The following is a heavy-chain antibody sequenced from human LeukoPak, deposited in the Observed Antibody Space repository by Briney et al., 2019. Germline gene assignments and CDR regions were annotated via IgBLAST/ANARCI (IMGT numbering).Heavy chain of an antibody. CDR1: GGSISSGGYS. Sequence: SQTLSLTCAVSGGSISSGGYSWRWFRQPPGRGLEWFGYIYHSGSTYYNPSLKSRVTISVDRSKNQFSLKLSSVTAADTAVYYCARAYCSGGSCYWFDPWGQGTLVTVSS. V-gene: IGHV4-30-2*01. CDR3: ARAYCSGGSCYWFDP. CDR2: IYHSGST. D-gene: IGHD2-15*01. J-gene: IGHJ5*02.